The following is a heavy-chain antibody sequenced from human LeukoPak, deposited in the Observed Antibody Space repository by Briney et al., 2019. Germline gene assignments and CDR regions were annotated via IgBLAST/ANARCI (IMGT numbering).Heavy chain of an antibody. V-gene: IGHV1-18*01. Sequence: GASVTVSCKASGYTFTSYGISWVRQAPGQGLEWMGWISAYNGNTNYAQKLQGRVTMTTDTSTSTAYMELRSLRSDDTAVYYCARVHYDYVWGSYRYTVFDYWGQGTLVTVSS. J-gene: IGHJ4*02. CDR3: ARVHYDYVWGSYRYTVFDY. CDR2: ISAYNGNT. D-gene: IGHD3-16*02. CDR1: GYTFTSYG.